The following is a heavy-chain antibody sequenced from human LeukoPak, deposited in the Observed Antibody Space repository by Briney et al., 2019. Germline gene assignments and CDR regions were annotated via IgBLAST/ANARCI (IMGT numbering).Heavy chain of an antibody. J-gene: IGHJ1*01. CDR1: GGSFSGYY. D-gene: IGHD6-19*01. V-gene: IGHV4-34*01. CDR3: ARLSYSSGWRRPAGAAEYFQH. CDR2: INHSGST. Sequence: SETLSLTCAVYGGSFSGYYWSWIRQPPGKGLEWIGEINHSGSTNYNPSLKSRVTISVDTSKNQFSLKVSSVTAADTAVYYCARLSYSSGWRRPAGAAEYFQHWGQGTLVTVSS.